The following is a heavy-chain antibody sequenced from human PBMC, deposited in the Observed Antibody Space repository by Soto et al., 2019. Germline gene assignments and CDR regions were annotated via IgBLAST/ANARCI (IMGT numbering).Heavy chain of an antibody. J-gene: IGHJ6*02. CDR2: IIPIFGTA. CDR3: ARSFNTSGYSYGYAYYYYGMDV. V-gene: IGHV1-69*13. D-gene: IGHD5-18*01. Sequence: SVKVSCKASGGTFSSYAISWVRQAPGQGLEWMGGIIPIFGTANYAQKFQGRVTITADESTSTAYMELSSLRSEDTAVYYCARSFNTSGYSYGYAYYYYGMDVWGQGTTVTVSS. CDR1: GGTFSSYA.